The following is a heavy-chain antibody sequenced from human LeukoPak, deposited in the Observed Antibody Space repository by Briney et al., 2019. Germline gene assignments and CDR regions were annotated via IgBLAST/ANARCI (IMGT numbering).Heavy chain of an antibody. V-gene: IGHV4-59*08. D-gene: IGHD2-2*01. Sequence: PSETLSLTCTVSGGSISSYYWSWIRQPPGKGLEWIGYIYYSGCTKYNPSLKSRVTISVDTSKSQFSLKLTSVTAADTAVYYCARLGIGVVPSAMLGDYYFDYWGQGTLVTVSS. CDR1: GGSISSYY. J-gene: IGHJ4*02. CDR3: ARLGIGVVPSAMLGDYYFDY. CDR2: IYYSGCT.